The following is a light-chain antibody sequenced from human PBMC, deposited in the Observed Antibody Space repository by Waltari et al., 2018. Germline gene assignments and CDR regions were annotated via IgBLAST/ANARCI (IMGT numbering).Light chain of an antibody. CDR1: QDISNY. CDR3: QQNENFPVN. V-gene: IGKV1-33*01. Sequence: DIQVTQSPSSLSASVGDRVTITCQASQDISNYLNWYQQKPGKAPKLLIYDTSHLQTGVPSSFRGTGGGTDFTFTISSLQPEDIATYYCQQNENFPVNFGQGTRLEIK. J-gene: IGKJ5*01. CDR2: DTS.